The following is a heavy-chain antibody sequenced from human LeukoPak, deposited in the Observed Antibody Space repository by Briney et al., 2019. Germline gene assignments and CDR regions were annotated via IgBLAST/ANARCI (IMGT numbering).Heavy chain of an antibody. V-gene: IGHV3-66*01. CDR2: IYSGGST. D-gene: IGHD3-22*01. J-gene: IGHJ4*02. CDR3: ARGPTYYSDSSGYSHFDY. CDR1: GFTVSSNY. Sequence: QPGGSLRLSCAASGFTVSSNYMSWVRQAPGKGLEWVSVIYSGGSTYYADSVKGRFTISRDNSKNTLYLRMSSPRAEDTAAYYCARGPTYYSDSSGYSHFDYWGQGTLVTVSS.